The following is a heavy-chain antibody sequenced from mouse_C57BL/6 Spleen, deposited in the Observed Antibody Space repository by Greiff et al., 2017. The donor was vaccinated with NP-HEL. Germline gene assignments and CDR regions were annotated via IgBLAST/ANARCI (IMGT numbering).Heavy chain of an antibody. V-gene: IGHV1-82*01. CDR3: ARTYRDYAMDY. CDR1: GYAFSSSW. Sequence: QVQLQQSGPELVKPGASVKISCKASGYAFSSSWMNWVKQRPGKGLEWIGRIYPGDGDTNYNGKFKGKATLTADNSSSTAYMQLSSLTSEDSAVYFCARTYRDYAMDYWGQGTSVTVSS. D-gene: IGHD2-12*01. J-gene: IGHJ4*01. CDR2: IYPGDGDT.